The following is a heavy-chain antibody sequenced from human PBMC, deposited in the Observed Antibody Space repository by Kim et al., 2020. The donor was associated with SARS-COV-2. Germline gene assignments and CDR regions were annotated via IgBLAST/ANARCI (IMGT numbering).Heavy chain of an antibody. V-gene: IGHV3-30*18. CDR3: AKAVPKSSIAARRGSYYGMDV. Sequence: GGSLRLSCAASGFTFSSYGMHWVRQAPGKGLEWVAVISYDGSNKYYADSVKGRFTISRDNSKNTLYLQMNSLRAEDTAVYYCAKAVPKSSIAARRGSYYGMDVWGQGTTVTVSS. CDR2: ISYDGSNK. CDR1: GFTFSSYG. J-gene: IGHJ6*02. D-gene: IGHD6-6*01.